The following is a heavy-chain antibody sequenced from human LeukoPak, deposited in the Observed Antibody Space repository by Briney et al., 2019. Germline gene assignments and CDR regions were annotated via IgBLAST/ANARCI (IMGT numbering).Heavy chain of an antibody. J-gene: IGHJ6*03. Sequence: SETLSLTCTVSGGSISSHYWSWIRQPPGKGLEWIGYIYYSGSTNYNPSLKSRVTISVDTSKNQFSLKLSSVTAADTAVYYCARGEYYYYYMDVWGKGTTVTVSS. V-gene: IGHV4-59*11. D-gene: IGHD1-26*01. CDR1: GGSISSHY. CDR2: IYYSGST. CDR3: ARGEYYYYYMDV.